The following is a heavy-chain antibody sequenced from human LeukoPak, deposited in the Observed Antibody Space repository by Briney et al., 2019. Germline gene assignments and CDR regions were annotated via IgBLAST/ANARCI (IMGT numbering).Heavy chain of an antibody. CDR3: ARDLGVDIVATIVFDY. J-gene: IGHJ4*02. Sequence: AGTLTLSCAAYGFTFSGYSMNWLRQAPGKGLEWVSSINSSSSYKYYADSVKGRITTSRANAKNSLYLQRKSLRAEDTAVYYCARDLGVDIVATIVFDYWGQGTLVTASS. CDR2: INSSSSYK. V-gene: IGHV3-21*01. D-gene: IGHD5-12*01. CDR1: GFTFSGYS.